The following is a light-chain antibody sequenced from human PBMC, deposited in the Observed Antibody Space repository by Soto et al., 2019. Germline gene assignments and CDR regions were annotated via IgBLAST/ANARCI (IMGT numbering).Light chain of an antibody. CDR1: QSISSW. CDR3: QQYNSYSYT. J-gene: IGKJ2*01. V-gene: IGKV1-5*01. CDR2: GAS. Sequence: DIQMTQSPSTLSASVGDRDTITCRASQSISSWLAWYQQKPGKAPRLLIYGASSLESGVPSRFSGSGSGTEFTLTISSLQPDDFATYYCQQYNSYSYTFGQGTKLEIK.